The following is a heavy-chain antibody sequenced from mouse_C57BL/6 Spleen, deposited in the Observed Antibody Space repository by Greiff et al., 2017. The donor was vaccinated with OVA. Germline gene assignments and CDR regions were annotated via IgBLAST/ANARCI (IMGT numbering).Heavy chain of an antibody. CDR2: IYPGSGST. J-gene: IGHJ1*03. D-gene: IGHD1-1*01. CDR3: ARCGGSSHWYFDV. Sequence: VQLQQPGAELVKPGASVKMSCKASGYTFTSYWITWVKQRPGQGLEWIGDIYPGSGSTNYNEKFKSKATLTVDTSSSTAYMQLSSLTSEDSAVYYCARCGGSSHWYFDVWGTGTTVTVSS. V-gene: IGHV1-55*01. CDR1: GYTFTSYW.